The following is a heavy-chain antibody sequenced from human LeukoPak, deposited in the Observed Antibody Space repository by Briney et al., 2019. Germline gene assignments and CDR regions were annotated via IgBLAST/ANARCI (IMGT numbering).Heavy chain of an antibody. D-gene: IGHD6-13*01. CDR3: ARGGIGSFDL. CDR1: GFTFSYYW. CDR2: IHSDGSSA. Sequence: GGSLTLSCAASGFTFSYYWMHWVRQAPGKGLVWVSRIHSDGSSATYADSVKGRFTISRDNAKNTLFLQMSSLRADDTAVYYCARGGIGSFDLWGQGTLVTVSS. J-gene: IGHJ4*02. V-gene: IGHV3-74*01.